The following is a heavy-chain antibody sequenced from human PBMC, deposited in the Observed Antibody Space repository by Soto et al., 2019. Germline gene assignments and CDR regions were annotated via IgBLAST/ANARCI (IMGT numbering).Heavy chain of an antibody. V-gene: IGHV1-69*01. D-gene: IGHD2-15*01. CDR2: IIPIFGTA. CDR1: GGTFSSYA. Sequence: QVQLVQSGAEVKKPGSSVKVSCKASGGTFSSYAISWVRQAPGQGLEWMGAIIPIFGTANYAQKVQARVTITADESTSTAYMELSSLRSEDTAVYYCARLLGSDNLLNWSDPWGQGTLVTVSS. CDR3: ARLLGSDNLLNWSDP. J-gene: IGHJ5*02.